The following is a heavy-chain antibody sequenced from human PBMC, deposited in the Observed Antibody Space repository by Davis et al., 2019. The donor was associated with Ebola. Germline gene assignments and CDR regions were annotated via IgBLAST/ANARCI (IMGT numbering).Heavy chain of an antibody. Sequence: ASVKVSCKASGYTFTSYYMHWVRQAPGQGLEWMGIINPSGGSTSYAQKFQGRVTMTRDTSTSTVYMELSSLRSEDTAVYYCARDKHDTIFGVVIIGHHPSMDVWGQGTTVTVSS. CDR1: GYTFTSYY. D-gene: IGHD3-3*01. J-gene: IGHJ6*02. CDR3: ARDKHDTIFGVVIIGHHPSMDV. V-gene: IGHV1-46*01. CDR2: INPSGGST.